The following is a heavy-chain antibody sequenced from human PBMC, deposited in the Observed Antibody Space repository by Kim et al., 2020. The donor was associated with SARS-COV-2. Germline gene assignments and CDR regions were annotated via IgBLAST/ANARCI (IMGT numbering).Heavy chain of an antibody. J-gene: IGHJ6*01. CDR3: ARPAAARPYGYYYYGM. Sequence: SETLSLTCTVSGGSISSSCYYWGWIRQPPGKGLEWIGSIYYSGSTYYNPSLKSRVTISVDTSKNQFSLKLSSVTAADTAVYYCARPAAARPYGYYYYGM. V-gene: IGHV4-39*01. CDR2: IYYSGST. D-gene: IGHD6-6*01. CDR1: GGSISSSCYY.